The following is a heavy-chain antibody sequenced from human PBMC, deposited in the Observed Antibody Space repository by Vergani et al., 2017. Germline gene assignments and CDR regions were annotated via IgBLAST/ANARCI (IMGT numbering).Heavy chain of an antibody. CDR3: ARDSGYGFDY. CDR1: GFTFSSYS. CDR2: ISSSSSTI. V-gene: IGHV3-48*04. D-gene: IGHD4-17*01. J-gene: IGHJ4*02. Sequence: EVQLVESGGGLVQPGGSLRLSCAASGFTFSSYSMNWVRQAPGNGLEWVSYISSSSSTIDYADSVKGRFTITRDNAKNSLYLQMNSLRAEDTAVYYCARDSGYGFDYWGQGTLVTVSS.